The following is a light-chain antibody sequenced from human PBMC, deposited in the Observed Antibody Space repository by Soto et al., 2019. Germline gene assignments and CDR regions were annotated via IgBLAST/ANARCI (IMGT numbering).Light chain of an antibody. J-gene: IGKJ2*01. Sequence: DIPMTQSPSSLSASVGDRVTITCRASQTITTYLNWYQQIPGKAPKLLMYDATSLQTGVPSRFSGSGSGTHFTLTISSLQPEDSATYYCQQSYSTPMYTFGQGTKLEIK. CDR3: QQSYSTPMYT. CDR1: QTITTY. CDR2: DAT. V-gene: IGKV1-39*01.